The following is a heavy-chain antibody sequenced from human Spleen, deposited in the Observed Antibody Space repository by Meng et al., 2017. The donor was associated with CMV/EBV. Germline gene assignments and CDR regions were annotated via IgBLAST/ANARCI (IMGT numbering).Heavy chain of an antibody. CDR2: INPSGSST. J-gene: IGHJ6*02. CDR3: ARNDRYDSSGVYSLYYYYAMDV. D-gene: IGHD3-22*01. CDR1: GYSFTGYY. Sequence: ASVKVSCKASGYSFTGYYMHWVRQVPGQGLEWMGIINPSGSSTIYAQKFQGRVTMTRDTSTSTVYMELNNLRSEDTAMYFCARNDRYDSSGVYSLYYYYAMDVWGQGTTVTVS. V-gene: IGHV1-46*01.